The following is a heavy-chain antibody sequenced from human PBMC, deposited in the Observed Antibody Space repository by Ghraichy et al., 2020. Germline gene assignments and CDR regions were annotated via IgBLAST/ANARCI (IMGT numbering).Heavy chain of an antibody. CDR1: GFTFSTYG. CDR3: ARDARPGTSTPFDY. Sequence: GGSLRLSCAASGFTFSTYGMPWVRQAPGKGLEWVAVIWHDGSNKYYADSVKGRFTISRDNSKNTLYLQMNSLRAEDTALYYCARDARPGTSTPFDYWGQGTLVTVSS. CDR2: IWHDGSNK. D-gene: IGHD4-17*01. V-gene: IGHV3-33*01. J-gene: IGHJ4*02.